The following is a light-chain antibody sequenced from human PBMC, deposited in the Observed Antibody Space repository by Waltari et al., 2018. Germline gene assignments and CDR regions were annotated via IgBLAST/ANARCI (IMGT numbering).Light chain of an antibody. V-gene: IGLV8-61*01. CDR3: LLYMGSGIWV. CDR1: SGSLSSTSY. J-gene: IGLJ3*02. Sequence: QTVVTQAPSLSVSPRGTVTLTCALISGSLSSTSYASWYQQSPGQTPRTLVYKANIRSSGVPDRFSGSVLGNKAVLIITGAQAEDESTYYCLLYMGSGIWVFGGGTKLTVL. CDR2: KAN.